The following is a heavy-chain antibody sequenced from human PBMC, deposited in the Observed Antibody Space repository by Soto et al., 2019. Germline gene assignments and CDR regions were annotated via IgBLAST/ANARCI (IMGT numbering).Heavy chain of an antibody. CDR3: ARGNPITIFGVVTRLMDV. Sequence: ASVKVSCKASGYTFTSYDINWVRQSTGQGLEWMGWMNPNSGNTGYAQKFQGRVTMTRNTSISTAYMELSSLRSEGTAVYYCARGNPITIFGVVTRLMDVWGQGTTVTVSS. J-gene: IGHJ6*02. CDR1: GYTFTSYD. V-gene: IGHV1-8*01. CDR2: MNPNSGNT. D-gene: IGHD3-3*01.